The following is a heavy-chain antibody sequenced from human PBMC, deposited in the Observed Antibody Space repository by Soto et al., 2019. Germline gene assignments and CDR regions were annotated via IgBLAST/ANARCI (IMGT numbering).Heavy chain of an antibody. V-gene: IGHV1-18*01. CDR3: ARDPRLGYCSSTSCPYWGYYYYGMDV. CDR2: ISAYNGNT. CDR1: GYTFTSYG. J-gene: IGHJ6*02. Sequence: ASLKVSCKASGYTFTSYGISWVRQAPGQGLEWMGWISAYNGNTNYAQKLQGRVTMTTDTSTSTAYMELRSLRSDDTAVYYCARDPRLGYCSSTSCPYWGYYYYGMDVWGQGTTVTVSS. D-gene: IGHD2-2*01.